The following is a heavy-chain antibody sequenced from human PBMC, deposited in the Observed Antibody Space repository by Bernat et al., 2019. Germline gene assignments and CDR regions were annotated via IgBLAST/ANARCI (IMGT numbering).Heavy chain of an antibody. CDR1: GFTFSTYA. CDR3: AKGSVWSPYFDY. CDR2: INASGGKT. V-gene: IGHV3-23*04. Sequence: EVQLVESGGGSVQPGGSLRLSCAASGFTFSTYAMNWVRQAPGKGLEWVSSINASGGKTFLADSVKGRFTISRDNSKNTLYLHMNSLRAEDTAVYYCAKGSVWSPYFDYWGQGTLVTVSA. J-gene: IGHJ4*02. D-gene: IGHD3-10*01.